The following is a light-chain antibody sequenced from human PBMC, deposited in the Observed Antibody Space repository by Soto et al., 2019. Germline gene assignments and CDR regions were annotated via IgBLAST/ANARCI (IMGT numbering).Light chain of an antibody. J-gene: IGKJ4*01. CDR3: QQRSNWPPRPT. CDR1: QSVSSY. Sequence: EIVLTQSPATLSLSPGERATLSCRASQSVSSYLAWYQQKPGQAPRLLIYDASNRATGIPARFSGSGSGTDFTLTISSLEPEDFAVYYCQQRSNWPPRPTCGGGTKVEIK. CDR2: DAS. V-gene: IGKV3-11*01.